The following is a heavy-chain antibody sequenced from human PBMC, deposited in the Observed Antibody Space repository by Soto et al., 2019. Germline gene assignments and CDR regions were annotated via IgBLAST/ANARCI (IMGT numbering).Heavy chain of an antibody. CDR3: ARGVYRSATYYTRPSAFDI. V-gene: IGHV1-69*06. J-gene: IGHJ3*02. CDR2: TIPVFNTA. Sequence: QVQLEQSGAEVKKPGSSVKVSCKASGGTLSDHGVAWLRQAPGQGLEWMGGTIPVFNTAKYAQKFQGRVTVTADKFTNIAYMELSSLRSEDTAFYFCARGVYRSATYYTRPSAFDIWGQGTMVIVSS. CDR1: GGTLSDHG. D-gene: IGHD3-10*01.